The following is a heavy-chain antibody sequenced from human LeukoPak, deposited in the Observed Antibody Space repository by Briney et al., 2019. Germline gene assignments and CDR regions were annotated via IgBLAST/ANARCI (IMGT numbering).Heavy chain of an antibody. CDR3: ARDWCGGGSCYYFDH. D-gene: IGHD2-15*01. CDR1: RFTFTDYG. CDR2: IWYDGIGK. J-gene: IGHJ4*02. Sequence: GGSLSLSCAAPRFTFTDYGMHWVRQPPGKGLEWVALIWYDGIGKYYADSVKGRFTISRDNSKNTLYLQMNSLRAEDTAVYYCARDWCGGGSCYYFDHWGQGTLVTVSS. V-gene: IGHV3-33*01.